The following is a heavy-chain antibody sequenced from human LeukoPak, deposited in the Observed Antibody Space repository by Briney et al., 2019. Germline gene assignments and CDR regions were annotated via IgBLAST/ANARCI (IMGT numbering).Heavy chain of an antibody. CDR3: ARGGRWLQSDLIDY. J-gene: IGHJ4*02. CDR2: IKQDGSEK. CDR1: GFTFSSYW. D-gene: IGHD5-24*01. Sequence: GGSLRLSCAASGFTFSSYWMSWVRQAPGKGLEWVANIKQDGSEKYYVDSVKGRFTISRDNAKNSLYLQMNSLRAEDTAVYYCARGGRWLQSDLIDYRGQGTLVTVSS. V-gene: IGHV3-7*01.